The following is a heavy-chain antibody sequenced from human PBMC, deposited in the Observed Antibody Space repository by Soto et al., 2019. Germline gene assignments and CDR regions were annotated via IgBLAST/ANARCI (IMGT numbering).Heavy chain of an antibody. Sequence: SESLSLTLTVSGGCFSSGGYYWSLIRQHPVTRVERIGYIYNSGNTYYNPSLKSRINISVDTSKNQFSLKLASLTAADTAVYYCARDIRFLVDVGSYQYYGMDVCGQGTTVPVSS. D-gene: IGHD3-3*01. CDR2: IYNSGNT. V-gene: IGHV4-31*02. CDR3: ARDIRFLVDVGSYQYYGMDV. J-gene: IGHJ6*01. CDR1: GGCFSSGGYY.